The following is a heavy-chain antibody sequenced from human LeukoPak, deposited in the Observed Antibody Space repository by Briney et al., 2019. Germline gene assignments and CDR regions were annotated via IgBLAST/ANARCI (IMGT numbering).Heavy chain of an antibody. CDR1: GFTVSTNY. Sequence: GGSLRLSCAASGFTVSTNYMSWVRQAPGKGLEWVSVIYRAGTTYHADSVKGRFTISRDNSKNTLYLQMNSLRADDTAVYYCARVTDGDYPDYWGQGTLVTVSS. D-gene: IGHD4-17*01. CDR2: IYRAGTT. J-gene: IGHJ4*02. V-gene: IGHV3-66*01. CDR3: ARVTDGDYPDY.